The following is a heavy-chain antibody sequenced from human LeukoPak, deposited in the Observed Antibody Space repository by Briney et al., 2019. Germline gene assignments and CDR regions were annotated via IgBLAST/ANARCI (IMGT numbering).Heavy chain of an antibody. J-gene: IGHJ5*02. V-gene: IGHV3-23*01. D-gene: IGHD2-15*01. CDR3: AKEAVAATADRNNWFDP. Sequence: AGGSLRLSRAASGFTFSSYAMSWVRQAPGKGLEWVSAISGSGGSTYYADSVKGRFTISRDNSKNTLYLQMNSLRAEDTAVYYCAKEAVAATADRNNWFDPWGQGTLVTVSS. CDR2: ISGSGGST. CDR1: GFTFSSYA.